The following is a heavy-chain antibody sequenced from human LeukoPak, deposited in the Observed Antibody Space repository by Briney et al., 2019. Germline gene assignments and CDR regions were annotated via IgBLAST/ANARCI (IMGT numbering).Heavy chain of an antibody. V-gene: IGHV4-38-2*02. CDR1: TYSISSGYY. Sequence: SETLSLTCTVSTYSISSGYYWGWIRQPPGKGLGWIGNIYHNGNTYYNPSLKSRVTISVDTSKNQFSLKLSSVTAADTAVYYCARVTAAGRRDFYFDYWGQGTLVTVSS. CDR2: IYHNGNT. D-gene: IGHD1-1*01. J-gene: IGHJ4*02. CDR3: ARVTAAGRRDFYFDY.